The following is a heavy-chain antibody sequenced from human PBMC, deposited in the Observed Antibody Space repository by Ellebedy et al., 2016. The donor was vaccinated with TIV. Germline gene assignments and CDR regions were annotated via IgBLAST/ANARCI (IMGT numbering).Heavy chain of an antibody. CDR1: GGSFSGYY. J-gene: IGHJ5*02. CDR2: INHSGST. CDR3: ARDGIAAAGTARGRFDP. V-gene: IGHV4-34*01. Sequence: SETLSLTXAVYGGSFSGYYWSWIRQPPGKGLEWIGEINHSGSTNYNPSLKSRVTISVDTSKNQFSLKLSSVTAADTAVYYCARDGIAAAGTARGRFDPWGQGTLVTVSS. D-gene: IGHD6-13*01.